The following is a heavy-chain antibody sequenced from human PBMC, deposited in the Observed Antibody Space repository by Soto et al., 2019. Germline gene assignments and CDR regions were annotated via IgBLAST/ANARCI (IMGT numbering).Heavy chain of an antibody. CDR1: GGSISSGGYY. Sequence: QVQLQESGPGLVKPSQTLSLTCTVSGGSISSGGYYWSWIRQHPGKGLEWIGYIYYSGSTYYNPSLKSRVTLSVDTSKTQCSLKLSSVTAADTAVYYCARSPEATVTAFDYWGQGTLVTVSS. V-gene: IGHV4-31*03. J-gene: IGHJ4*02. CDR3: ARSPEATVTAFDY. D-gene: IGHD4-17*01. CDR2: IYYSGST.